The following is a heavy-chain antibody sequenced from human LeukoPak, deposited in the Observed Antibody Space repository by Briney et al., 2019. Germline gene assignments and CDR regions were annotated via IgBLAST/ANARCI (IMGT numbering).Heavy chain of an antibody. CDR2: IYSPGTT. CDR1: GASVSSLH. Sequence: PSETLSLTCSVPGASVSSLHWNWIRQSPGKGLEWIGNIYSPGTTKYNPSLKSRVTLSLDTSKNQFSLRLTSVTAADTAVYFCTKGYYEPFDSWGQGILVTVSS. J-gene: IGHJ4*02. D-gene: IGHD3-16*01. CDR3: TKGYYEPFDS. V-gene: IGHV4-59*02.